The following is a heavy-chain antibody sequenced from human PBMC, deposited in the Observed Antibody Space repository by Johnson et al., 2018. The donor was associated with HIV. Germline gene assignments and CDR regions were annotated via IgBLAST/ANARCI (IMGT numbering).Heavy chain of an antibody. J-gene: IGHJ3*02. CDR3: ARACRDGYTGDAFDS. CDR2: IFSGGST. V-gene: IGHV3-66*01. CDR1: GLTVSGNY. Sequence: AQLVESGGGLVQPGGSLRLSCAASGLTVSGNYMTWVRQAPGKGLEWVSVIFSGGSTYYAGSVHGRFTISRDNSKNTLYLQMNSLRAEDTGVYYCARACRDGYTGDAFDSWGQGTMVTVSS. D-gene: IGHD5-24*01.